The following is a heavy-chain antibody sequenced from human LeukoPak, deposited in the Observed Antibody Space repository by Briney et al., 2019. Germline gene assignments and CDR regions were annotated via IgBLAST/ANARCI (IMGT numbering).Heavy chain of an antibody. D-gene: IGHD4-17*01. J-gene: IGHJ4*02. CDR2: ISSSGSTI. V-gene: IGHV3-48*03. CDR3: ARVGDYGVLY. CDR1: GFTFSSYE. Sequence: GGSLRLSCAASGFTFSSYEMNWVRQAPGEGLEWVSYISSSGSTIYYAGSVKGRFTISRDNAKNSLYLQMNSLRAEDTAVYYCARVGDYGVLYWGQGTLVTVSS.